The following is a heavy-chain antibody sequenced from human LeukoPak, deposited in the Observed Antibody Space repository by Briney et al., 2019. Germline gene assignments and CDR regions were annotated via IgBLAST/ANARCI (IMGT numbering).Heavy chain of an antibody. CDR1: GFSFSGHW. CDR3: ARGPSSNWSGLDF. J-gene: IGHJ4*02. Sequence: GGSLRLSCAASGFSFSGHWMHWARQLPGKGLVWVSRISPTGSTTSYADSVKGRFTVSRDNAKNTLYLQVNNLRAEDTAVYYCARGPSSNWSGLDFWGQGTLLTVSP. D-gene: IGHD6-13*01. V-gene: IGHV3-74*01. CDR2: ISPTGSTT.